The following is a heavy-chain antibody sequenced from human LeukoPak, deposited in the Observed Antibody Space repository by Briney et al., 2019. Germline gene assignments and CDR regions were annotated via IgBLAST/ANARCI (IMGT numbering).Heavy chain of an antibody. CDR3: AREQHPTVTAIMGY. V-gene: IGHV1-18*01. CDR2: ISTYNGNT. D-gene: IGHD4-17*01. Sequence: ASVKVSCKASGYPFTSYGISWVRQAPGQGLEWLGWISTYNGNTDYAQKLQGRVTMTTDTSTTTAYMELRSLTSDDTAVYYCAREQHPTVTAIMGYWGQGTLVTVSS. J-gene: IGHJ4*02. CDR1: GYPFTSYG.